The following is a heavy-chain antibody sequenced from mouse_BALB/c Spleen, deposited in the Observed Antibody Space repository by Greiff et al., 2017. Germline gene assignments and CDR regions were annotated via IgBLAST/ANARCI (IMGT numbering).Heavy chain of an antibody. Sequence: EVQLVESGGGLVQPGGSRKLSCAASGFTFSDYGMAWVRQAPGKGPEWVAFISNLAYSIYYADTVTGRFTISRENAKNTLYLEMSSLRSEDTAMYYCARDRGNYDYAMDYWGQGTSVTVSS. CDR3: ARDRGNYDYAMDY. D-gene: IGHD2-1*01. V-gene: IGHV5-15*02. CDR2: ISNLAYSI. CDR1: GFTFSDYG. J-gene: IGHJ4*01.